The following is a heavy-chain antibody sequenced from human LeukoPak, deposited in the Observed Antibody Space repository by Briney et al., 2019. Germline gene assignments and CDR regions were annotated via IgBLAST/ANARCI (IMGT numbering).Heavy chain of an antibody. CDR3: AHQVPPNDEFLDH. V-gene: IGHV3-23*01. CDR2: ISNTGRAT. J-gene: IGHJ1*01. D-gene: IGHD2/OR15-2a*01. CDR1: GFTFSSYS. Sequence: GGSLRLSCVASGFTFSSYSMHWVRQAPGEGLEWLSGISNTGRATDYADSIKGRFTISRDNSKNTVFLQMNSLRAEDTAEYFCAHQVPPNDEFLDHWGQGTLVTVSS.